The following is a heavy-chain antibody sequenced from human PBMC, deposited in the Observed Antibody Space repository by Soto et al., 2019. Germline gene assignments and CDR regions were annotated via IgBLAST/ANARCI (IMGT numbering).Heavy chain of an antibody. CDR3: AREDCSGGSCYSGPEGVSWFDP. CDR2: IYYSGST. CDR1: GGSISSYY. D-gene: IGHD2-15*01. J-gene: IGHJ5*02. Sequence: SETLSLTCTVSGGSISSYYWSWIRQPPGKGLEWIGYIYYSGSTNYNPSLKSRVTISVDTSKNQFSLKLSSVTAADTAVYYCAREDCSGGSCYSGPEGVSWFDPWGQGTLVTVSS. V-gene: IGHV4-59*01.